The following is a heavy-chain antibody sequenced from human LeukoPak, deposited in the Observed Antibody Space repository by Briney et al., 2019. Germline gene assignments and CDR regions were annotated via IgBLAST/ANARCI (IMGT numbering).Heavy chain of an antibody. CDR3: ARAPPPPYGMDV. CDR2: ISSSTNTI. Sequence: GGSLRLSCEVSGFPFTLYNMNWVRQAPGKGLEWLSYISSSTNTIYYADSVKGRFTTSRDNAKNSLYLQMNGLGAEDTAVYYCARAPPPPYGMDVWGQGTTVTVSS. J-gene: IGHJ6*02. CDR1: GFPFTLYN. V-gene: IGHV3-48*04.